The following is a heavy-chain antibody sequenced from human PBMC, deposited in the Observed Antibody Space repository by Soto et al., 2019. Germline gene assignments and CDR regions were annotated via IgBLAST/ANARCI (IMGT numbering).Heavy chain of an antibody. CDR2: ISSSSSTI. CDR3: ARADSGYAHGYYYYGMDV. D-gene: IGHD5-12*01. CDR1: GFTFSSYS. V-gene: IGHV3-48*01. J-gene: IGHJ6*02. Sequence: EVQLVESGGGLVQPGVSLRLSCAASGFTFSSYSMNWVRQAPGKGLEWVSYISSSSSTIYYAGSVKGRFTISRDNAKNSLYLQMNSLRAEDTAVYYCARADSGYAHGYYYYGMDVWGQGTTVTVSS.